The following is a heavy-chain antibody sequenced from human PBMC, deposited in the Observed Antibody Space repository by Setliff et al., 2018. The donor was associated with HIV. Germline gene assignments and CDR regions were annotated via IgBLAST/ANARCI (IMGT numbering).Heavy chain of an antibody. CDR3: ARGSSYSSSWYVFRPQALNDAFDI. CDR2: MNPNSGNT. J-gene: IGHJ3*02. D-gene: IGHD6-13*01. V-gene: IGHV1-8*02. Sequence: GASVKVSCKASGYTFTSYDINWVRQATGQGLEWMGWMNPNSGNTGYAQKFQGRVTMTRNTSISTAYVELSSLRSEDTAVYYCARGSSYSSSWYVFRPQALNDAFDIWAQGTMVTVSS. CDR1: GYTFTSYD.